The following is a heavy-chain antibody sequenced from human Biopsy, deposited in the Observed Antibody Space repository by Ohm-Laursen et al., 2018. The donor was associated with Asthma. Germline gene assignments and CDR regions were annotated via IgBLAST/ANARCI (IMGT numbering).Heavy chain of an antibody. CDR1: GVSIRSYY. V-gene: IGHV4-39*01. CDR3: ARHDHRWDTYADF. D-gene: IGHD2-2*01. CDR2: ISYTGSA. J-gene: IGHJ4*02. Sequence: GTLSLTCTVSGVSIRSYYWTWIRQPPGKGLEWMGSISYTGSAYHNPSLKSRVAISVDTSKNHFSLKLSSVTAADTAVYYCARHDHRWDTYADFWGQGTLVTVSS.